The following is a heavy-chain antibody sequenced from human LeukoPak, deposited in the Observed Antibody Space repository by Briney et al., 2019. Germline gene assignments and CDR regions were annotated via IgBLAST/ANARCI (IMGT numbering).Heavy chain of an antibody. D-gene: IGHD4-17*01. J-gene: IGHJ5*02. V-gene: IGHV5-51*01. CDR2: IYPGDSDT. CDR3: ARSTVPNSPDWFDP. Sequence: GGSLEISCKGSGYSFTSYWIGWVRQLPGKGLEWMGIIYPGDSDTRYSPSFQGQVTISADKSISTAYLQWSSLKASDTAMYYCARSTVPNSPDWFDPWGQGTLVTVSS. CDR1: GYSFTSYW.